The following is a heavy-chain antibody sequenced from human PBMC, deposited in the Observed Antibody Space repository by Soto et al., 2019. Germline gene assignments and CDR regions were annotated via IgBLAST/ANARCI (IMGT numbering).Heavy chain of an antibody. CDR3: ARGRYGDY. V-gene: IGHV1-18*01. CDR2: ISAHNGNT. J-gene: IGHJ4*02. D-gene: IGHD1-1*01. Sequence: QVHLVQSGAEVKKSGASVKVSCKGSGYDFTTYGITWVRQAPGQVLEWMAWISAHNGNTDYAQKLQGRVTVTRDTSTSTAYRELRSLRSDDTAVYYCARGRYGDYWGQGALVTVSS. CDR1: GYDFTTYG.